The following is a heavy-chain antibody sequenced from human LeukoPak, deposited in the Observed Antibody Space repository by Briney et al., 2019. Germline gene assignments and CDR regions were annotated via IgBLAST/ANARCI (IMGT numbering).Heavy chain of an antibody. D-gene: IGHD1-26*01. Sequence: ASVKVSCKASGYTFTGYYMHWVRQAPGQGLEWMGWINPNSGGTNYAQKFQGRVTMTRDTSISTAYMELSRLRSDDTAVYYCARVEVGATNNDAFDIWGQGTMVTVSS. V-gene: IGHV1-2*02. J-gene: IGHJ3*02. CDR2: INPNSGGT. CDR3: ARVEVGATNNDAFDI. CDR1: GYTFTGYY.